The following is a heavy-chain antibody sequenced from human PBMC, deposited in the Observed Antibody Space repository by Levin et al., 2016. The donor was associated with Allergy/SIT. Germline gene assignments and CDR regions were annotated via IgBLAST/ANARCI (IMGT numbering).Heavy chain of an antibody. CDR3: ARDLVSIAAAAPGFDY. V-gene: IGHV3-33*01. J-gene: IGHJ4*02. Sequence: WIRQPPGKGLEWVAVIWYDGSNKYYADSVKGRFTISRDNSKNTLYLQMNSLRAEDTAVYYCARDLVSIAAAAPGFDYWGQGTLVTVSS. CDR2: IWYDGSNK. D-gene: IGHD6-13*01.